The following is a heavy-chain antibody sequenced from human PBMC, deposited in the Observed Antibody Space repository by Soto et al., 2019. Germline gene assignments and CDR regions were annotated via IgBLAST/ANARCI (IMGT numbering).Heavy chain of an antibody. V-gene: IGHV3-23*01. Sequence: EVQLLESGGGLVQPGGSLRLSCAASGFTFSSYAMSWVRQAPGKGLEWVSAISGSGGSTYYADSGKGRFTISRVNSKNTLYLQMNSLRAEDTAVYYCAKDLVGMTTVSYYYYYMDVWGKGTTVTVSS. J-gene: IGHJ6*03. CDR1: GFTFSSYA. CDR3: AKDLVGMTTVSYYYYYMDV. CDR2: ISGSGGST. D-gene: IGHD4-17*01.